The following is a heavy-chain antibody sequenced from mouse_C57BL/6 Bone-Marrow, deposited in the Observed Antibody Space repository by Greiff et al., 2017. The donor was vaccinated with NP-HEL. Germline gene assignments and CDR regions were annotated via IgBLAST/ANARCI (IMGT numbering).Heavy chain of an antibody. CDR1: GFTFSSYG. J-gene: IGHJ2*01. CDR3: ARILDFDY. Sequence: EVQGVESWGDLVKPGGSLKLSCAASGFTFSSYGMSWVRQTPDKRLEWVATISSGGSYTYYPDSVKGRFTISRDNAKNTLYLQMSSLKSEDTAMYYCARILDFDYWGQGTTLTVSS. V-gene: IGHV5-6*01. CDR2: ISSGGSYT. D-gene: IGHD4-1*01.